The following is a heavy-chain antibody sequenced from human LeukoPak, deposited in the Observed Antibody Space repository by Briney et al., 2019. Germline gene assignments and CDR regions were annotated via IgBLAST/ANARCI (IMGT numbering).Heavy chain of an antibody. CDR3: ARDRPDMVRGVIKVYYYYYMDV. CDR2: IYTSGST. D-gene: IGHD3-10*01. Sequence: SETLSLTCTVSGGSISSPNYYWSWIRQPAGKGLEWIGRIYTSGSTNYNPSLKSRLTISLDTSKNQFSLKLSSVTAADTAVYYCARDRPDMVRGVIKVYYYYYMDVWGKGTTVTVSS. V-gene: IGHV4-61*02. CDR1: GGSISSPNYY. J-gene: IGHJ6*03.